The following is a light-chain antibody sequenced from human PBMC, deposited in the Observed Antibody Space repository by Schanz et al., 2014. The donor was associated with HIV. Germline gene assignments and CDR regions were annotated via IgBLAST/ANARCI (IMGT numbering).Light chain of an antibody. V-gene: IGLV2-14*01. Sequence: QSALTQPASVSGSPGQSISISCTGTSGDVGSYNSVSWYQQHPGKAPKLMMYEVSERPSGVPDRFSGSRSGNTASLTISALQPEDEADYYCSSYTSSSTLVVFGGGTKLTVL. CDR2: EVS. CDR3: SSYTSSSTLVV. CDR1: SGDVGSYNS. J-gene: IGLJ2*01.